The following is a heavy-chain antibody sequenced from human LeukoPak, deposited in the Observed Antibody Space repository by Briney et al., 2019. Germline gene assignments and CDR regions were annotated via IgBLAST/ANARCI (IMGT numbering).Heavy chain of an antibody. CDR2: IYYSGST. CDR1: GGSISSGDYY. Sequence: SETLSLTCTVSGGSISSGDYYWSWIRQPPGKGLEWIGYIYYSGSTYYNPSLKSRVTISVDTSKNQFSLKLSSVTAADTAVYYCARADYYGEGYYFDYWGQGTLVTVSS. J-gene: IGHJ4*02. V-gene: IGHV4-30-4*01. D-gene: IGHD4-17*01. CDR3: ARADYYGEGYYFDY.